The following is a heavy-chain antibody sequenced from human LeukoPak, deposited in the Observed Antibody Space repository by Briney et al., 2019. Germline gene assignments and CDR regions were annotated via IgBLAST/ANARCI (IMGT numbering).Heavy chain of an antibody. V-gene: IGHV4-38-2*02. J-gene: IGHJ4*02. CDR3: ARLACGRLEY. Sequence: PSETLSRTCSVSGYSISSGYYGGWSRQPPGKGLEGSGSIYQRGSTSYHPSLKSRVTISVDTSKNRVSLKMSSVTAADTAVYSCARLACGRLEYWGQGTPVTVSS. CDR2: IYQRGST. D-gene: IGHD1-14*01. CDR1: GYSISSGYY.